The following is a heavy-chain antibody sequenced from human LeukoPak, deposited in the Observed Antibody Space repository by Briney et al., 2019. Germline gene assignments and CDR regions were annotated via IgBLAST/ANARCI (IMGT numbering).Heavy chain of an antibody. Sequence: GGSLRLSCAASGFSFNDYAMSWVRQAPGKGLEWVSIITGSDSSTSYADSVKGRFTISRDNSKNMVYLQMNSLRAEDTAVYYCAKTGGNHWGFDYWGQGTLVTVSS. J-gene: IGHJ4*02. CDR1: GFSFNDYA. D-gene: IGHD2-8*02. CDR3: AKTGGNHWGFDY. CDR2: ITGSDSST. V-gene: IGHV3-23*01.